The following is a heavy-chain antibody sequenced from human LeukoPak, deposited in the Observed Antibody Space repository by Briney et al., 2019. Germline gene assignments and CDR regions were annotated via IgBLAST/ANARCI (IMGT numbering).Heavy chain of an antibody. V-gene: IGHV4-34*01. J-gene: IGHJ3*02. D-gene: IGHD1-26*01. CDR3: ARHQWVPAFDI. Sequence: PSETLSLTCAVYGGSFSGYYWSWIRQPPGKGLEWVGEINHSGSTNYNPSLKSRVTISIDTSKNQFSLKLSSVTAADTAVYYCARHQWVPAFDIWGQGTKVTVSS. CDR1: GGSFSGYY. CDR2: INHSGST.